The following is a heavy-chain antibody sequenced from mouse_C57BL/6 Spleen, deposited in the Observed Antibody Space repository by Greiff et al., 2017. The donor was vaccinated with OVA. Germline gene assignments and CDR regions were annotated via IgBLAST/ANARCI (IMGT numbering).Heavy chain of an antibody. J-gene: IGHJ3*01. CDR2: INPKNGGT. V-gene: IGHV1-26*01. CDR1: GYTFTDYY. D-gene: IGHD2-14*01. Sequence: EVQLQQSGPELVKPGASVKISCKASGYTFTDYYMNWVKQSHGKSLEWIGDINPKNGGTSSTQKFTGTATLTVDKNASTTYMGLRSLTSEDSAVNDCASSRWEYDGKGFAYGGQGTLVTVAA. CDR3: ASSRWEYDGKGFAY.